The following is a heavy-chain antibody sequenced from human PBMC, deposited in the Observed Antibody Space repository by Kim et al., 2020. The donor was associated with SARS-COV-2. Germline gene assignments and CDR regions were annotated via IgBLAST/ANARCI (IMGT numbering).Heavy chain of an antibody. CDR3: ANSQQPPVY. J-gene: IGHJ4*02. D-gene: IGHD6-13*01. CDR2: GST. Sequence: GSTYYAASLKGRITTSRDHTKNTRNLQMNSLRAEDTAVYYCANSQQPPVYWGEGSLVTVSS. V-gene: IGHV3-23*01.